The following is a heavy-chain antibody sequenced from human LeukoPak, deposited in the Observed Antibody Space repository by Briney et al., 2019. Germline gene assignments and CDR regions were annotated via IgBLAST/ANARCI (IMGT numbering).Heavy chain of an antibody. D-gene: IGHD7-27*01. CDR3: ARVVGSAIRTGVDY. Sequence: GGSLRLSCAAYGFTFSRSDMNWVRQAPGKGLEWVSSISTTSTYIYYADSVKGRFTISRDNAKNSLYLQMNSLRAEDTAVYYCARVVGSAIRTGVDYWGQGTLVTVSS. V-gene: IGHV3-21*01. CDR1: GFTFSRSD. CDR2: ISTTSTYI. J-gene: IGHJ4*02.